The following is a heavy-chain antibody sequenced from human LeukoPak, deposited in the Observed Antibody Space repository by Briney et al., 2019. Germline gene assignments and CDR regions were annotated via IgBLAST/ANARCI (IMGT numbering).Heavy chain of an antibody. J-gene: IGHJ5*02. D-gene: IGHD2/OR15-2a*01. CDR1: GYTFTGYY. CDR2: ISPNSGGT. V-gene: IGHV1-2*02. CDR3: ARESSCYTTNCLAPTDWFDP. Sequence: ASVKVSCKASGYTFTGYYIHWVRQAPGQGLEWMGWISPNSGGTNYAQKFQGRVTMTRDTSITTAYMELSRLRSDDTAVYYCARESSCYTTNCLAPTDWFDPWGQGTLVTVSS.